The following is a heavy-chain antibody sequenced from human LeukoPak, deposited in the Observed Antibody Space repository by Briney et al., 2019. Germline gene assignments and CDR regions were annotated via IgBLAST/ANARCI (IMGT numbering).Heavy chain of an antibody. J-gene: IGHJ4*02. CDR2: TRNNGHNR. V-gene: IGHV3-30*02. CDR1: GFVFRTYG. D-gene: IGHD3-16*02. Sequence: GGSLRLSCAASGFVFRTYGMHWVRQAPGKGLEWVAFTRNNGHNRYYIDSVKGRFTISRDNSKNTLYLQMNSLRPEDTAVYYCARGFTVYRLSLDYWGQGTQVTVSS. CDR3: ARGFTVYRLSLDY.